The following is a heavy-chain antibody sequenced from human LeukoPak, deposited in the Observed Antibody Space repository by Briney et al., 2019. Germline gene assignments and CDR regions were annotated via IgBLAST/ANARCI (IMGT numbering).Heavy chain of an antibody. Sequence: PSQTLSLTCTVSGGSISSGGYYWTWIRQPPGKGLEWLGEVNHFESISYNPSLKGRATISADTSRNQLSLKLTSVSAADTAVYYCARGNRQLAYYGSGSRLPYDSWGQGTLVTVSS. D-gene: IGHD3-10*01. J-gene: IGHJ4*02. CDR3: ARGNRQLAYYGSGSRLPYDS. CDR2: VNHFESI. V-gene: IGHV4-61*08. CDR1: GGSISSGGYY.